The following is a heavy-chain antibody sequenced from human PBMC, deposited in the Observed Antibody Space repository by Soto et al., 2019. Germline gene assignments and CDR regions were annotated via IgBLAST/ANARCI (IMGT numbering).Heavy chain of an antibody. V-gene: IGHV5-10-1*01. Sequence: GESLKISCKGSGYSFTSYWISWVRQMPGKGLEWMGRIDPSDSYANYSPSFQGHVTISADTSINTAYLQWSSLKASDSAIYYCARGYSSGWYEDYWGQGTLVTVSS. CDR3: ARGYSSGWYEDY. CDR1: GYSFTSYW. D-gene: IGHD6-19*01. CDR2: IDPSDSYA. J-gene: IGHJ4*02.